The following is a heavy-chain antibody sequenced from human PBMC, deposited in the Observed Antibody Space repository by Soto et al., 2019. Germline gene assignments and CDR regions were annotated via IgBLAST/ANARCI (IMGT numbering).Heavy chain of an antibody. CDR3: AIRSEYIGGGYGYFDY. V-gene: IGHV1-69*01. Sequence: QVQLVQSGAGVKKPGSSVKVSCKASGGTFSSYAISWVRQAPGQGLEWMGGIIPIFGTANYAQKFQGRVTITADESTSTAYMELSSLRSEDTAVYYCAIRSEYIGGGYGYFDYWGQGTLVTVSS. J-gene: IGHJ4*02. CDR1: GGTFSSYA. D-gene: IGHD6-6*01. CDR2: IIPIFGTA.